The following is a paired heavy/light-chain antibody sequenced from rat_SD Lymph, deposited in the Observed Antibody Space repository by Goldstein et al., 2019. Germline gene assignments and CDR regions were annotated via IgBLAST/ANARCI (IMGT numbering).Light chain of an antibody. J-gene: IGKJ2-1*01. CDR3: QQWNYPFT. CDR2: ATS. Sequence: EIVLTQSPTTMAASPGEKVTITCHASSTVSYMHWYQQKPGASPKPWIYATSTLASGVPDRFSGSGSGTSFSLTINNVEAEDAATYYCQQWNYPFTFGAGTKLELK. V-gene: IGKV4S9*01. CDR1: STVSY.
Heavy chain of an antibody. CDR3: TGGSSYWFAY. CDR1: GFSLTSNS. CDR2: IRSGGST. J-gene: IGHJ3*01. Sequence: QVQLKESGPGLVQPSETLSLTCTVSGFSLTSNSVHWVRQPPGKGLEWMGIIRSGGSTDYNSALKSRLSISRDTSKSQVFLKMNSLQTEDTAIYYCTGGSSYWFAYWGQGTLVSVSS. V-gene: IGHV2-1*01. D-gene: IGHD5-1*01.